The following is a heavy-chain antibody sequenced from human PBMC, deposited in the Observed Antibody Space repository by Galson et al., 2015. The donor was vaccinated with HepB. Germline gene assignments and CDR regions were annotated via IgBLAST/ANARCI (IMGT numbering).Heavy chain of an antibody. J-gene: IGHJ4*02. CDR3: ARDLEYSSNWYPYYFDY. CDR2: ISNRGSPI. CDR1: GFTFSDYS. Sequence: SLRLSCAASGFTFSDYSMNWVRQVPGKGLEWVAYISNRGSPIYYADSVRGRFTISRDNAKNSLHLQMNSLRDEDTAVYYCARDLEYSSNWYPYYFDYWGQGTQVTVSS. D-gene: IGHD6-13*01. V-gene: IGHV3-48*02.